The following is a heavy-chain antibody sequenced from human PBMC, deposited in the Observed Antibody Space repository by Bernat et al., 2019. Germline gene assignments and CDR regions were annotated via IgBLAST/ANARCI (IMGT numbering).Heavy chain of an antibody. CDR1: GFTFSDYY. CDR3: ARERSRQGLDY. J-gene: IGHJ4*02. Sequence: QVQLVESGGGLVKPGGSLRLSCAASGFTFSDYYMSWLRQAPGKGLEWVSYISSSSSYTNYADSVKGRFTISRDNAKNSLYLQMNSLRAEDTAVYYCARERSRQGLDYWGQGTLVTVSS. CDR2: ISSSSSYT. V-gene: IGHV3-11*06.